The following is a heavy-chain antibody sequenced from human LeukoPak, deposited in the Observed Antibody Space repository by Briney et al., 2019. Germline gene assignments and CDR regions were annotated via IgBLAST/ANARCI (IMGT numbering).Heavy chain of an antibody. CDR2: IYYSQST. V-gene: IGHV4-39*01. D-gene: IGHD3-3*01. CDR1: GRAKRISSEF. CDR3: ARHSSRLRFLEWFGAFDI. J-gene: IGHJ3*02. Sequence: WEPLSLTCTLSGRAKRISSEFCAWIRQPPGKGLEGFGCIYYSQSTHYHPSLKSRVTISVDKSNHHFSLNLSSGPAADTPLSYSARHSSRLRFLEWFGAFDIWGQGTMVTVSS.